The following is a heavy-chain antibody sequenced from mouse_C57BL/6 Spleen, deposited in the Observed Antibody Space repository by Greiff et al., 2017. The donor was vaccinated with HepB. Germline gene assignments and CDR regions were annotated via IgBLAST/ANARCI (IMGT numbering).Heavy chain of an antibody. CDR2: ISSGGSYT. V-gene: IGHV5-6*01. CDR3: ARRGYYGSSLDY. J-gene: IGHJ2*01. D-gene: IGHD1-1*01. CDR1: GFTFSSYG. Sequence: EVQVVESGGDLVKPGGSLKLSCAASGFTFSSYGMSWVRQTPDKRLEWVATISSGGSYTYYPDSVKGRFTISRDNAKNTLYLQMSSLKSEDTAMYYCARRGYYGSSLDYWGQGTTLTVSS.